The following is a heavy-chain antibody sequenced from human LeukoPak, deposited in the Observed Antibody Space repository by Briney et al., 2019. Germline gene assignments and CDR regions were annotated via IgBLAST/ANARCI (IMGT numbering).Heavy chain of an antibody. CDR1: EFTISRYW. J-gene: IGHJ6*02. CDR2: IKQDGSAK. CDR3: ARGQAGGMDV. Sequence: GGSLRLSCVASEFTISRYWMSWVRQAPGKGLEWVANIKQDGSAKNYVDSVKGRFTISRDNAKNSLYLQMNSLRAEDTAVYYCARGQAGGMDVWGQGTTVTVSS. V-gene: IGHV3-7*01.